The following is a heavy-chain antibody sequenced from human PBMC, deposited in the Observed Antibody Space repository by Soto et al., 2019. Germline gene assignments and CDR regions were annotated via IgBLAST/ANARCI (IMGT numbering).Heavy chain of an antibody. Sequence: QAQLVQSGAEVKKPGASVKVSCKASGYTLSSFGIHWVRQAPGQRLEWMGWINAGNGNTKYSQKLQGRVTFSRDTSANTAYMELTSLTSEDTAVYYCVRTRQQWLVGDSWVQGSLVTVSS. CDR3: VRTRQQWLVGDS. J-gene: IGHJ4*02. V-gene: IGHV1-3*01. D-gene: IGHD6-19*01. CDR1: GYTLSSFG. CDR2: INAGNGNT.